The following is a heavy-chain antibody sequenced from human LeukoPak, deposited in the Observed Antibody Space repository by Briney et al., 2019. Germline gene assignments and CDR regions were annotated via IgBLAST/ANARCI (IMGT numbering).Heavy chain of an antibody. CDR2: IYYTGST. D-gene: IGHD3-10*01. CDR1: GGSISGFY. J-gene: IGHJ4*02. Sequence: ETLSLTCTVSGGSISGFYWSWIRQPPGKGLEWFGYIYYTGSTNYNPSLKSRVTISVDTSKNQFSLRLTSVTAADTAVYYCARVASSVPDYWGQGTLVTVSP. V-gene: IGHV4-59*08. CDR3: ARVASSVPDY.